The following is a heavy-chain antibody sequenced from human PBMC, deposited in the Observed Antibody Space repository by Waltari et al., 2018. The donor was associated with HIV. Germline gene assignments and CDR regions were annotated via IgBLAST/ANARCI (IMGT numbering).Heavy chain of an antibody. Sequence: QVQLVQSGAEVKKPGASVKVSCKASGYTFTGYYIHWVRQAPGQGLEWMGRINPKSGGPNYAQKFQGRVTMTRDTSISTAYMELNRLRSDDTAMYYCARDRIWFGELSNWFDPWGQGTLVTVSS. J-gene: IGHJ5*02. V-gene: IGHV1-2*06. CDR1: GYTFTGYY. D-gene: IGHD3-10*01. CDR2: INPKSGGP. CDR3: ARDRIWFGELSNWFDP.